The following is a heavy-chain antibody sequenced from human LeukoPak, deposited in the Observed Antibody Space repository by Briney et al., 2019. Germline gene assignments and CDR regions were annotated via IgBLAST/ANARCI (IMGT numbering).Heavy chain of an antibody. V-gene: IGHV4-59*01. CDR1: GGSISSYY. Sequence: PSETLSLTFAVGGGSISSYYWSWIRQPPGKGLEWIGYIYYSGSTNYNPSLKSRVTISVDTSKNQFSLNLSSVTAADTAVYYCATGTVTTEYFDYWGQGTLVTVSS. J-gene: IGHJ4*02. CDR3: ATGTVTTEYFDY. CDR2: IYYSGST. D-gene: IGHD4-17*01.